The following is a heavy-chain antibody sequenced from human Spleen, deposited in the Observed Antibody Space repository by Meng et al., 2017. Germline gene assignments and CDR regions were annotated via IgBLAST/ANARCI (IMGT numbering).Heavy chain of an antibody. V-gene: IGHV3-23*01. J-gene: IGHJ4*02. Sequence: GESLKISCAASGFTFSSYAMTWVRQAPGKGLEWVSSVSGSGDSTYYADSVKGRFTISRDKSKNTLYLQMNSLRAEDTAVYYCAKDLRLVWFGEYAYWGQGTLVTVSS. D-gene: IGHD3-10*01. CDR1: GFTFSSYA. CDR3: AKDLRLVWFGEYAY. CDR2: VSGSGDST.